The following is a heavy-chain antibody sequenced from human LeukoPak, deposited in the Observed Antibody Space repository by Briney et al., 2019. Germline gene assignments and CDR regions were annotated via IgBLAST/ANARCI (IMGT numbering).Heavy chain of an antibody. V-gene: IGHV1-69*06. Sequence: ASVKVSCKASGGTFSSYAISWVRQAPGQGLEWMGGIIPIFGTANYAQKFQGRVTITADKSTSTAYMELSSLRSEDTAVYYCARTIGIAAAGTGGAVVYYYYYMDVWGKGTTVTVSS. CDR2: IIPIFGTA. D-gene: IGHD6-13*01. CDR3: ARTIGIAAAGTGGAVVYYYYYMDV. CDR1: GGTFSSYA. J-gene: IGHJ6*03.